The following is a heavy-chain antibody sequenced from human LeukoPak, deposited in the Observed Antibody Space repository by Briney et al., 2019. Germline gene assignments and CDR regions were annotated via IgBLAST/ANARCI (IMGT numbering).Heavy chain of an antibody. CDR2: ISSDGSNA. V-gene: IGHV3-30*18. J-gene: IGHJ4*02. D-gene: IGHD6-13*01. Sequence: QPGRSLRLSCAASGFTFSNYGMHWVRQAPGKGLEWVAIISSDGSNAYYADSVKGRLTISRDNSKNTLYLQMNSLRAEDTAVYYCAKVGDTSSWYWYFDYWSQGTLVTVSS. CDR1: GFTFSNYG. CDR3: AKVGDTSSWYWYFDY.